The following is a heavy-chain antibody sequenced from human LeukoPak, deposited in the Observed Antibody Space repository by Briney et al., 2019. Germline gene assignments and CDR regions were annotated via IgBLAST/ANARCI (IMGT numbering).Heavy chain of an antibody. D-gene: IGHD2-2*01. CDR3: ARGGGCSSTTCYEFDS. CDR1: DGSMSTYY. CDR2: IYTSGNT. J-gene: IGHJ4*02. V-gene: IGHV4-4*07. Sequence: SETLSLTCTVSDGSMSTYYWSWIRQSAGKGLEWIGRIYTSGNTNYNPSLKSRVTISVDKSKNQFSLKLSSVTAADTAVYYCARGGGCSSTTCYEFDSWGQGTLVTVSS.